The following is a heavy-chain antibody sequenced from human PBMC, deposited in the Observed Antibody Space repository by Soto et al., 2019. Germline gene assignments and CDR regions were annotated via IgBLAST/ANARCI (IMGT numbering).Heavy chain of an antibody. Sequence: SETLSLTCTVSGGSISSSSYYWGWIRQPPGKGLEWIGSIYYSGSTYYNPSLKSRVTISVDTSKNQFSLKLSSVTAADTAVYYCARQVGDYYYYYYMDVWGKGTTVTVS. J-gene: IGHJ6*03. CDR3: ARQVGDYYYYYYMDV. V-gene: IGHV4-39*01. CDR2: IYYSGST. CDR1: GGSISSSSYY. D-gene: IGHD3-16*01.